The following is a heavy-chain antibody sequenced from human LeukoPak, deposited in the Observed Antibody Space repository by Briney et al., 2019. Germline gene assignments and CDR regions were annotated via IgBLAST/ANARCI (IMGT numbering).Heavy chain of an antibody. CDR1: GFTFSSYA. D-gene: IGHD6-19*01. CDR3: AREGREWLSVGIDY. J-gene: IGHJ4*02. CDR2: MSYDGSNK. Sequence: PGRSLRLSCAASGFTFSSYAMYWVRQAPGKGLEWVSLMSYDGSNKYYADSLKGRFTTSRDNSKNTLYLQMNSLRAEDTAVYYCAREGREWLSVGIDYWGRGTLVTVSS. V-gene: IGHV3-30-3*01.